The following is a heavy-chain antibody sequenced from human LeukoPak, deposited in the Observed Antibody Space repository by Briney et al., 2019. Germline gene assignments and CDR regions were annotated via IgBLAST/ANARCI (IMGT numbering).Heavy chain of an antibody. D-gene: IGHD5-18*01. CDR1: GGSISSSSYY. Sequence: PSETLSLTCTVSGGSISSSSYYWGWIRQPPGKGLEWIGSIYYSGSTYYNPSLKSRVTISVDTSKNQFSLKLSSVTAADTAVYYCARSVYVDTAMVTDAGDAFDIWGQGTMVTVSS. CDR3: ARSVYVDTAMVTDAGDAFDI. CDR2: IYYSGST. V-gene: IGHV4-39*07. J-gene: IGHJ3*02.